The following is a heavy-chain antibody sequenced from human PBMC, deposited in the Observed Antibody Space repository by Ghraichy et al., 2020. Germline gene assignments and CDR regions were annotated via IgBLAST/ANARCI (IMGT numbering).Heavy chain of an antibody. J-gene: IGHJ2*01. CDR2: IYYSGAT. V-gene: IGHV4-4*02. CDR1: GASIRRDW. CDR3: VGHCFGADCRGFEI. Sequence: SETLSLTCDVSGASIRRDWWSWVRQPPGKGLEWIAEIYYSGATNFNPSLRSRVAISMDTSNSRLFLQLTSVTAADPAVYYCVGHCFGADCRGFEIWGRGTPVTVSS. D-gene: IGHD2-21*01.